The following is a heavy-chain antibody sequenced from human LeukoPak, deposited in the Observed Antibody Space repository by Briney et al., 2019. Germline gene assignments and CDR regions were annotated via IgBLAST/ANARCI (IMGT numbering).Heavy chain of an antibody. D-gene: IGHD3-3*01. V-gene: IGHV4-34*01. CDR2: INHSGST. CDR3: ARGARITIFGVVISYWYFDL. CDR1: GGSFSGYY. Sequence: SETLSLTCAVYGGSFSGYYWSWIRRPPGKGLEWIGEINHSGSTNYNPSLKSRVTISVDTSKNQFSLKLSSVTAADTAVYYCARGARITIFGVVISYWYFDLWGRGTLVTVSS. J-gene: IGHJ2*01.